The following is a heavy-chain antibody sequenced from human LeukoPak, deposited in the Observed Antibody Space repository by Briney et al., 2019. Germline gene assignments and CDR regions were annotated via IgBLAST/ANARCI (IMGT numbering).Heavy chain of an antibody. CDR3: AKDAGQARPLSYSSGWPTFDY. CDR1: GFTFSSYA. V-gene: IGHV3-23*01. J-gene: IGHJ4*02. CDR2: ISGRGGST. Sequence: PGGSLRLSCAASGFTFSSYAMSWVRQAPGKGLEWVSAISGRGGSTYYADSVKGRFTISRDNSKNTLYLQMNSLRAEDTAVYYCAKDAGQARPLSYSSGWPTFDYWGQGTLVTVSS. D-gene: IGHD6-19*01.